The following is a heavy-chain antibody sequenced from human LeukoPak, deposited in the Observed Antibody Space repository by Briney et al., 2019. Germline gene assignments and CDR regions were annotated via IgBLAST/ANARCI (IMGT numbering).Heavy chain of an antibody. V-gene: IGHV4-34*01. CDR1: GGSFSGYY. J-gene: IGHJ6*02. CDR3: ARGRGVYYYGMDV. Sequence: SETLSLTCAVYGGSFSGYYWSWVRQPPGKGLEWIGEINHSGSTNYNPSLKSRVTISVDTSKNQFSLKLSSVTAADTAVYYCARGRGVYYYGMDVWGQGTTVTVSS. CDR2: INHSGST.